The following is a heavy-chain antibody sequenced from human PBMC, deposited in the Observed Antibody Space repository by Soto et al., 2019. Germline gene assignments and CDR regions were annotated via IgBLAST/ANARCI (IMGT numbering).Heavy chain of an antibody. CDR1: GDSVSSNSAA. D-gene: IGHD6-19*01. CDR3: ARDRAPGWAPLNYYYGMDV. J-gene: IGHJ6*02. Sequence: SQTLSLTCAISGDSVSSNSAAWNWIRQSPSRGLEWLGRTYYRSKWYNDYAVSVKSRITINPDTSKNQFSLQLNSVTPEDTAVYYCARDRAPGWAPLNYYYGMDVWGQGTTVTVSS. V-gene: IGHV6-1*01. CDR2: TYYRSKWYN.